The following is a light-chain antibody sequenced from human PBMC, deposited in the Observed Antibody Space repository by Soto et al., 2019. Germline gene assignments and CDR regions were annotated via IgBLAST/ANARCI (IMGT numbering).Light chain of an antibody. CDR2: DAS. Sequence: ESVLTQSPATLYLSPGERATLSCRASQSVSSHLAWYQQKAGQAPRLLIYDASNRATGVPAKFIGSGSATDFTLTISSLDPEDFAVYYCQQRSNWPITFGQGTRLEIK. V-gene: IGKV3-11*01. CDR3: QQRSNWPIT. CDR1: QSVSSH. J-gene: IGKJ5*01.